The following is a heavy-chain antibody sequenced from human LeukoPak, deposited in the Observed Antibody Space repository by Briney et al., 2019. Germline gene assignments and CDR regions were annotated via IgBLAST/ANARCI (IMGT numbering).Heavy chain of an antibody. D-gene: IGHD3-22*01. CDR3: ATMYYYDSSAYYPGPV. Sequence: GSLRLSCKSSGYTFTSFWIGWVRQMPGKGLEWMGIVYPGDSDTRYSPSFQGQVTISADKSITTAYLQWNSLKASDTAMYYCATMYYYDSSAYYPGPVWGQGTTVTVSS. CDR2: VYPGDSDT. J-gene: IGHJ6*02. V-gene: IGHV5-51*01. CDR1: GYTFTSFW.